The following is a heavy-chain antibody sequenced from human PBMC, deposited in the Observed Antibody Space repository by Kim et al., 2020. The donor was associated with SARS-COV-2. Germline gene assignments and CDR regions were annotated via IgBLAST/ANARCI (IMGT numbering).Heavy chain of an antibody. CDR2: INSDGSTT. Sequence: GGSLRLSCAASGFSFSTYWMHWVRQAPGKGLVWVSRINSDGSTTSYADSVKGRFTISRDNAKNTVYLQMNSLRAEDTAVYYCASSSGYLGYWGQGTLVTV. CDR3: ASSSGYLGY. V-gene: IGHV3-74*01. D-gene: IGHD3-22*01. CDR1: GFSFSTYW. J-gene: IGHJ4*02.